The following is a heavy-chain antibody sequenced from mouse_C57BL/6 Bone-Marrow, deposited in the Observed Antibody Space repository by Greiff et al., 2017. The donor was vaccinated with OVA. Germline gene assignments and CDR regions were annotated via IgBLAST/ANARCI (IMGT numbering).Heavy chain of an antibody. CDR3: ARRDDGYSY. D-gene: IGHD2-3*01. V-gene: IGHV1-69*01. CDR2: IDPSDSYT. CDR1: GYTFTSYW. Sequence: QVQLQQPGAELVMPGASVKLSCKASGYTFTSYWMHWVKQRPGQGLEWIGEIDPSDSYTNYNQKFKGKSTLTVDKSSSTAYMQLSSLTSEDSAVYYCARRDDGYSYWGQGTTLTVSS. J-gene: IGHJ2*01.